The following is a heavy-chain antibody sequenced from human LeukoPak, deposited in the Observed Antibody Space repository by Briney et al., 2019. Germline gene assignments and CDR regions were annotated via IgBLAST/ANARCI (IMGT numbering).Heavy chain of an antibody. D-gene: IGHD2-2*01. CDR2: ISAYNGNT. CDR1: GYTFTSYG. Sequence: ASVKVSCKASGYTFTSYGISWVRQAPGQGLEWMGWISAYNGNTNYAQKLQGRVTMTTDTSTSTAYMELRSLRSDDTAVYYCARGRDIVVLIDREPMRISDAFDIWGQGTKVTVSS. CDR3: ARGRDIVVLIDREPMRISDAFDI. J-gene: IGHJ3*02. V-gene: IGHV1-18*01.